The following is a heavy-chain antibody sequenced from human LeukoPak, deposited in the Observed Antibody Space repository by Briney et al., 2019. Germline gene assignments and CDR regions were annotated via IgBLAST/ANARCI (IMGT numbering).Heavy chain of an antibody. V-gene: IGHV5-51*04. Sequence: GESLEISFKGSGYNFPTYWIGWVRQMPGKGLEGIGIIYPDDSDNRYSPSFQGQVSISADKPISTPYLQWSSLRASDTALYYCARGKSSSGWFDLWGQGTRVIISS. J-gene: IGHJ5*02. CDR3: ARGKSSSGWFDL. CDR2: IYPDDSDN. CDR1: GYNFPTYW. D-gene: IGHD6-25*01.